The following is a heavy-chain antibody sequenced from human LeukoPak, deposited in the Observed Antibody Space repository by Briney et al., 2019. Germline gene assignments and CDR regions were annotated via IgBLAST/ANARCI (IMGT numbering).Heavy chain of an antibody. Sequence: GRSLRLSCAASGFTFDDYAMHWVRQAPGKGLEWVSGISWNSGSIVYADSVKGRFTISRDNAKNSLYLQMNSLRAEDTALYYCAKDMNPRWLVVFDYWGQGTLVTVSS. V-gene: IGHV3-9*01. J-gene: IGHJ4*02. CDR3: AKDMNPRWLVVFDY. CDR2: ISWNSGSI. D-gene: IGHD6-19*01. CDR1: GFTFDDYA.